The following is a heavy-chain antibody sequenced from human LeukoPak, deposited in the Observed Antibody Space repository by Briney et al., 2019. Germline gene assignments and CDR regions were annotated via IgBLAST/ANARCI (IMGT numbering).Heavy chain of an antibody. J-gene: IGHJ5*02. CDR1: GGSISSGDYY. D-gene: IGHD2-2*01. Sequence: SETPSLTCTVSGGSISSGDYYWSWIRQPPGQGLEWIGYIYYSGSTYYNPSLKSRVTISVDTSKNQFSLKLSSVTAADTAVYYCAREKRQYGNWFDPWGQGTLVTVSS. CDR2: IYYSGST. V-gene: IGHV4-30-4*01. CDR3: AREKRQYGNWFDP.